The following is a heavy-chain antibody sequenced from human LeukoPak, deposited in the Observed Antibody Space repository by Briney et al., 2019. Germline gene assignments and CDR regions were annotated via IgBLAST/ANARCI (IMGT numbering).Heavy chain of an antibody. D-gene: IGHD1-26*01. CDR3: AKETSIVGATKAFDY. CDR1: GFTFDDYA. J-gene: IGHJ4*02. V-gene: IGHV3-9*01. Sequence: GRSLRLSCAASGFTFDDYAMRWVRQAPGKGLEWVSGISWNSGSIGYADSVKGRFTISRDNAKNSLYLQMNSLRAEDTALYYCAKETSIVGATKAFDYWGQGTLVTVSS. CDR2: ISWNSGSI.